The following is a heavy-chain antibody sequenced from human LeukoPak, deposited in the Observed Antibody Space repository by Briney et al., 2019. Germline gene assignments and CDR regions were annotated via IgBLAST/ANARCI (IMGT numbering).Heavy chain of an antibody. CDR2: IKSKTDGGTT. J-gene: IGHJ6*03. Sequence: KPGGSLRLSCAASGFTFSNAWMSWVRQAPGKGLEWIGRIKSKTDGGTTDYAAPVKGRFTISRDDSKNTLYLQMNSLKTEDTAVYYCTTALDILTGYDYYYYMDVWGKGTTVTVSS. V-gene: IGHV3-15*01. D-gene: IGHD3-9*01. CDR3: TTALDILTGYDYYYYMDV. CDR1: GFTFSNAW.